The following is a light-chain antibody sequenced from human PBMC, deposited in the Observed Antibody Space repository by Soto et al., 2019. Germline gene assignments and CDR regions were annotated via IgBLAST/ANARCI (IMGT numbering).Light chain of an antibody. CDR3: AAWDDSLHGYV. J-gene: IGLJ1*01. CDR1: SSNIGSNT. V-gene: IGLV1-44*01. CDR2: SNN. Sequence: QSVLTQPPSASGTPGQRVTISCSGSSSNIGSNTVNWYEQLPGTAPKLLIYSNNQRPSGVPDRFSCSKSGTSASLAISGLQSEDEADYYCAAWDDSLHGYVFXTGTKGTVL.